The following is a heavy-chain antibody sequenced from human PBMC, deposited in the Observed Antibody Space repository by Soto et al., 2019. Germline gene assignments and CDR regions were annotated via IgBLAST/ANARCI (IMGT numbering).Heavy chain of an antibody. CDR3: ARAAMAKNDAFDI. J-gene: IGHJ3*02. D-gene: IGHD5-18*01. Sequence: SETLSLTCTVSGGSISSGGYYWSWIRQHPGKGLEWIGYIYYSGSTYYNPSLKSRVTISVDTSKNQLSLKLSSVTAADTAVYYCARAAMAKNDAFDIWGQGTMVTVSS. CDR1: GGSISSGGYY. V-gene: IGHV4-31*03. CDR2: IYYSGST.